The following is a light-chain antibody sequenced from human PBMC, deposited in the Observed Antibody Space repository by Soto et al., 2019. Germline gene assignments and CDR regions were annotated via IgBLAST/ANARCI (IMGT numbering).Light chain of an antibody. CDR1: QSISSW. Sequence: DIQMTQSPSTLSGSVGDRVTITCRASQSISSWLAWYQQKPGKAPKLLIYDASNLESGVPSRFSGSGSGTEFTLTISSLQPDDFATYYCQQYNSYSETFGQGTKVDI. CDR2: DAS. V-gene: IGKV1-5*01. J-gene: IGKJ1*01. CDR3: QQYNSYSET.